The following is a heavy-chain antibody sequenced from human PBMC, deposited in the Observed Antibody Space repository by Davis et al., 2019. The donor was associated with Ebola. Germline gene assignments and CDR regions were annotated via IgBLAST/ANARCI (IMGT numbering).Heavy chain of an antibody. D-gene: IGHD2-8*02. CDR1: GNSFTSHW. CDR3: ASLRRTITGMDDGFDI. V-gene: IGHV5-51*01. CDR2: IYTGDSDT. Sequence: GESLKIPCKDSGNSFTSHWIGRVRQMPGKGLDWMGIIYTGDSDTRYSPSFRGQVTISADKSMKTAFLQWSSLKASDSGMYYCASLRRTITGMDDGFDIWGQGTMVTVSS. J-gene: IGHJ3*02.